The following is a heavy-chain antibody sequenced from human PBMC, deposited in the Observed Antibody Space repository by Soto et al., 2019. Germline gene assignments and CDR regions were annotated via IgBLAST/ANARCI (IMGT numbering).Heavy chain of an antibody. J-gene: IGHJ4*02. CDR2: LSRDGSSA. Sequence: EVQLVESGGVLVQPGGSLRLSCAASGFSFSTNWMHWVRQVPGKGLVWVSRLSRDGSSANYADAVKGRFTISRDNAKNMLYLEMNSLTAEDTAIFYCARGPTGWYGFEYWGQGTLVTVSS. CDR3: ARGPTGWYGFEY. D-gene: IGHD6-19*01. CDR1: GFSFSTNW. V-gene: IGHV3-74*01.